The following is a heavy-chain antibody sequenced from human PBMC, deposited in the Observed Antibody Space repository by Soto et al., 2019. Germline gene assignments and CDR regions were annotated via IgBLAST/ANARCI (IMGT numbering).Heavy chain of an antibody. D-gene: IGHD5-12*01. CDR1: GYTFTSYG. CDR2: ISAYNGNT. J-gene: IGHJ6*02. Sequence: ASAKVSCKASGYTFTSYGISWVRQAPGQGLEWMGWISAYNGNTNYAQKLQGRVTMTTDTSTSTAYMELRSLRSDDTAVYYCAREHGYSGYRWGYYYYYGMDVWGQGTTVTVS. CDR3: AREHGYSGYRWGYYYYYGMDV. V-gene: IGHV1-18*01.